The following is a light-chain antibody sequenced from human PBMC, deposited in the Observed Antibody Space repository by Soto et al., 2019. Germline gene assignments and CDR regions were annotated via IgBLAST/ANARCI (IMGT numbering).Light chain of an antibody. CDR1: SSDVGGYNS. CDR2: DVS. Sequence: QSVLTQPASVSGAPGQSITISCTGTSSDVGGYNSVSWYQQHPGKAPKLMIDDVSDRPSGVSNRFSGSKSGNTASLSISGLQAEDEAEYDCSSYTASSTLGVVFGGGTKLTVL. V-gene: IGLV2-14*01. CDR3: SSYTASSTLGVV. J-gene: IGLJ2*01.